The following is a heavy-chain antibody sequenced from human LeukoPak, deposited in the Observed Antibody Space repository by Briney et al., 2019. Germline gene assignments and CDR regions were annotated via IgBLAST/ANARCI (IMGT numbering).Heavy chain of an antibody. CDR1: GGSFSGFY. D-gene: IGHD3-16*01. V-gene: IGHV4-59*08. CDR3: ARHGGGYSFDY. CDR2: VDNSAIT. Sequence: SETLSLTCTVSGGSFSGFYWSWIRQPPGKGLGWIGYVDNSAITYTNPSLKSRVTIFLDTSKKQVSLKLSSVTAADTAVYFCARHGGGYSFDYWGQGTLVTVSS. J-gene: IGHJ4*02.